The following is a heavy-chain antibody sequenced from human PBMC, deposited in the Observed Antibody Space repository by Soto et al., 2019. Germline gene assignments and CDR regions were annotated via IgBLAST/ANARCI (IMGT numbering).Heavy chain of an antibody. CDR1: VFSFSTYS. Sequence: PGESLKISCKGSVFSFSTYSIGWVRQMPGKGLEWMGNIHSGDSNARYSPSFQGQVTISADKSISTAYLQWSSLKASDSAMFYCARKDIAGNSVDFWGQGTLVTVSS. V-gene: IGHV5-51*01. J-gene: IGHJ4*02. D-gene: IGHD6-13*01. CDR3: ARKDIAGNSVDF. CDR2: IHSGDSNA.